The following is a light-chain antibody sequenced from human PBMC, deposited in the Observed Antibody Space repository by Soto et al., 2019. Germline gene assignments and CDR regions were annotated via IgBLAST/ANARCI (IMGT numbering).Light chain of an antibody. J-gene: IGKJ4*01. CDR3: QQYGRSPST. Sequence: EIVLTQSPGTLSLSPGERATLSCRASQSVSSSYLAWYQQKPGQAPRLLIYGASSRATGIPDRFSGSGSGTDFTLTISRLEPEDFAVYYCQQYGRSPSTCGGGTKGDIK. V-gene: IGKV3-20*01. CDR1: QSVSSSY. CDR2: GAS.